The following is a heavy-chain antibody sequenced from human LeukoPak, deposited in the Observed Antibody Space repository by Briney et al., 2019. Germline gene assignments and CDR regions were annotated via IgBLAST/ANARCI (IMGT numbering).Heavy chain of an antibody. D-gene: IGHD3-9*01. Sequence: GGSLRLSCAASGFTFSSYAMSWVRQAPGKGLVWVSRINSDGSSTSYADSVKGRFTISRDNAKNTLYLQMNSLRAEDTAVYYCARVPPTYDILTGYDYWGQGTLVTVSS. CDR1: GFTFSSYA. CDR3: ARVPPTYDILTGYDY. J-gene: IGHJ4*02. CDR2: INSDGSST. V-gene: IGHV3-74*01.